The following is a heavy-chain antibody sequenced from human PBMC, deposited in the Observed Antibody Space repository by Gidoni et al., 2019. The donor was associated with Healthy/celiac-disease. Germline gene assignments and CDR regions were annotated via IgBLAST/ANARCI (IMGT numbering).Heavy chain of an antibody. CDR1: GWSFSVYY. Sequence: VQLLQLFAVLFNLSETLSLTFAVSGWSFSVYYWTLLRQPPGKGLDWLGEITHSGSTNYNPSLKSRVTISVDTSKNQFSLKLSSVTAADTAVYYCARGFSVAANPTGYSYGYSDAFDIWGQGTMVTVSS. V-gene: IGHV4-34*01. CDR3: ARGFSVAANPTGYSYGYSDAFDI. D-gene: IGHD5-18*01. J-gene: IGHJ3*02. CDR2: ITHSGST.